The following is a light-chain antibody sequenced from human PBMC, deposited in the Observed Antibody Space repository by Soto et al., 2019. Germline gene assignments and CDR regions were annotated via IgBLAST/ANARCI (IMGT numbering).Light chain of an antibody. Sequence: EIVMTQSPATLSVSPGEGATLSCRASQTIGTNLVWYQQKPGQAPRLLIYDASTRATGIPARFSGSGSGAEFTLTISSLQSEDFAIYYCQQYNTWPPLFTFGPGTKVDVK. CDR2: DAS. CDR3: QQYNTWPPLFT. J-gene: IGKJ3*01. CDR1: QTIGTN. V-gene: IGKV3-15*01.